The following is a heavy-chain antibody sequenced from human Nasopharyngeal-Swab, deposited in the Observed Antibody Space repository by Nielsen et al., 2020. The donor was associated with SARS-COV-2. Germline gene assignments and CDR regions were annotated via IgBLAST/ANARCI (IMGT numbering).Heavy chain of an antibody. V-gene: IGHV3-15*01. CDR2: IKSDSDGGTI. Sequence: GESLKISCAASGFTLSNAWMNWVRQAPGKGLEWVGLIKSDSDGGTIDYAAPVKGSFTISRDDSENTLHLQMNSLKTEDAAVYYCTRELDGAFHIWGQGTMVAVSS. D-gene: IGHD3-3*02. CDR1: GFTLSNAW. J-gene: IGHJ3*02. CDR3: TRELDGAFHI.